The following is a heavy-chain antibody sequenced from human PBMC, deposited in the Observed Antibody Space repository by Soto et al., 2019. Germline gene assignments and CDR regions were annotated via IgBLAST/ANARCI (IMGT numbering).Heavy chain of an antibody. Sequence: SETLSLTCAVYGGSFSGYYWSWIRQPPGKGLEWIGEINHSGSTNYNPSLKSRVTISVDTSKNQFSLKLSSVTAAETAVYYCARGIPVLRFLEWRAQYYYYYMDVWGKGTTVTVSS. V-gene: IGHV4-34*01. CDR3: ARGIPVLRFLEWRAQYYYYYMDV. CDR1: GGSFSGYY. D-gene: IGHD3-3*01. CDR2: INHSGST. J-gene: IGHJ6*03.